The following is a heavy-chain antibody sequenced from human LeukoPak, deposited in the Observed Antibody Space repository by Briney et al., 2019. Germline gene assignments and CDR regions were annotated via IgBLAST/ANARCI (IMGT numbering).Heavy chain of an antibody. V-gene: IGHV3-9*01. CDR3: AKDLATSILDF. J-gene: IGHJ4*02. Sequence: GGSLRLSCAASGFTFDDYAMHWVRQAPGKGLEWVSGISWNSGSINYADSVKGRFTISRDNAKNSLYLQMNSLRAEDTAVYYCAKDLATSILDFWGQGTLVTVSS. CDR1: GFTFDDYA. D-gene: IGHD1-26*01. CDR2: ISWNSGSI.